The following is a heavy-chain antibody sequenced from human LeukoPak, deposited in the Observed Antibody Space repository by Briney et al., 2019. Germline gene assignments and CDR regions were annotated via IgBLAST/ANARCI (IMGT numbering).Heavy chain of an antibody. D-gene: IGHD3-22*01. CDR3: AKDCYYDSSGPFVFDY. Sequence: GGSLRLSCAASGFTFSSYAMRWVRQDPGKGLEGVSAISGSGGSTYYADSVKGRFTISRDNSKNTLYLQMNSLRAEDTAVYYCAKDCYYDSSGPFVFDYWGQGTLVTVSS. J-gene: IGHJ4*02. CDR2: ISGSGGST. CDR1: GFTFSSYA. V-gene: IGHV3-23*01.